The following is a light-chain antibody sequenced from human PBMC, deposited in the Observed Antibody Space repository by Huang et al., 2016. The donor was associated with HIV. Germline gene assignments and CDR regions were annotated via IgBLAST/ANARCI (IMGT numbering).Light chain of an antibody. CDR2: DAS. V-gene: IGKV1-33*01. J-gene: IGKJ4*01. CDR3: QQYDDLPLT. CDR1: QDINNY. Sequence: DIQMTQSPSSLSASVGDRVTITCQASQDINNYLSWFHQKPGKAPKLLIYDASTLETGVPSRFSGGGSGTDFTFTISSLQPEDIATYYCQQYDDLPLTFGGGTKLDI.